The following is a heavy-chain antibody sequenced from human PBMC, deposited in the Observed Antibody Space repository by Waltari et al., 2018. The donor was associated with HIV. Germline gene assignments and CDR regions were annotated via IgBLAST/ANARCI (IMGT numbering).Heavy chain of an antibody. J-gene: IGHJ4*02. V-gene: IGHV4-34*01. CDR2: INHRRNT. CDR3: ARRALWLRPVYYFDY. D-gene: IGHD5-12*01. CDR1: GEPFDRYH. Sequence: QVQLQQWGAGLLKPSETLSLNCAVYGEPFDRYHWSWIRQPPGKRLEWMGEINHRRNTNYNPSLKSRLTMSVDASKNQFSLNLNSVTAADTGVYYCARRALWLRPVYYFDYWGQGALVTVSS.